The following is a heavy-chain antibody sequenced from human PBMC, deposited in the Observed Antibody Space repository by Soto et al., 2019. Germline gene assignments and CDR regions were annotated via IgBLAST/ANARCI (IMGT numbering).Heavy chain of an antibody. CDR3: ARDRIEAAGTPRFKYDYGMDV. J-gene: IGHJ6*02. CDR1: GFTVSSTY. CDR2: IYGGLTT. Sequence: EVQLVESGGGLIQPGGSLRLSCAASGFTVSSTYMTWVRQAPGKGLEWVSVIYGGLTTSYADSVKGRFTISRDNSKNTVFLQMNSLRGEDTAVYYCARDRIEAAGTPRFKYDYGMDVWGQGTTVTVSS. V-gene: IGHV3-53*01. D-gene: IGHD6-13*01.